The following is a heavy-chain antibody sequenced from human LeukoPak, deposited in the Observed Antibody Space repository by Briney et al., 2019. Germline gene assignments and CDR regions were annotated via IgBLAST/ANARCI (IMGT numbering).Heavy chain of an antibody. J-gene: IGHJ6*03. CDR2: IYTSGST. CDR1: GGSISSGSYY. V-gene: IGHV4-61*02. D-gene: IGHD2-2*01. CDR3: ARGASVVPAAIDYYYYYMDV. Sequence: SETLSLTCTVSGGSISSGSYYWSWIRQPAGKGLEWIGRIYTSGSTNYNPSLKSRVTISVDTSKNQFSLKLSSVTAADTAVYYCARGASVVPAAIDYYYYYMDVWGKGTTVTVSS.